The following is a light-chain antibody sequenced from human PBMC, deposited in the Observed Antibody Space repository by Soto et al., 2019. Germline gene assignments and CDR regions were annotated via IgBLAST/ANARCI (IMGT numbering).Light chain of an antibody. J-gene: IGKJ1*01. Sequence: DIQMTQSPSSVSASVGDRVTMTCRASQGVGGWLAWYQQKPGKVPKLLIYATSSLQSGVPSRFSGSGSGTDFLLTINNLQPEDFATYYCLQASTFPRTFGQGTKV. CDR2: ATS. CDR3: LQASTFPRT. V-gene: IGKV1-12*01. CDR1: QGVGGW.